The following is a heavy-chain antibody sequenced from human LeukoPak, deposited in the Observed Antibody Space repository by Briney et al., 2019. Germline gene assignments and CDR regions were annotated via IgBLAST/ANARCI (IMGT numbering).Heavy chain of an antibody. CDR2: ISGSGGST. D-gene: IGHD3-10*01. J-gene: IGHJ4*02. V-gene: IGHV3-23*01. Sequence: GGSLRLSCAASGFTFSSYAMSWVRQAPGKGLEWVSAISGSGGSTYYADSVKGRFTISRDNSKNTLYLQMNSLRAEDTAVYYCARDSAVRNYFDYWGQGTLVTVSS. CDR1: GFTFSSYA. CDR3: ARDSAVRNYFDY.